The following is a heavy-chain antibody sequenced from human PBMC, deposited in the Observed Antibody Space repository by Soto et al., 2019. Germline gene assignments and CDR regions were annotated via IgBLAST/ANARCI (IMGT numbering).Heavy chain of an antibody. CDR1: GGSISSSSYY. D-gene: IGHD1-26*01. J-gene: IGHJ5*02. CDR3: ARALGDQNSETYREGFDP. CDR2: IYYSGST. Sequence: SETLSLTCTVSGGSISSSSYYWGWIRQPPGKGLEWIGHIYYSGSTNYNPSLKSRVTISVDTSKSQFSLKLNSVTAADTAVYYCARALGDQNSETYREGFDPWGQGTLVTVSS. V-gene: IGHV4-61*05.